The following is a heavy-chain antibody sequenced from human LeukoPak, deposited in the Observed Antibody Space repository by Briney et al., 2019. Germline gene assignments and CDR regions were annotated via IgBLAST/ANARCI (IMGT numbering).Heavy chain of an antibody. Sequence: GASVKVSCKASGYTFTGHYMHWVRQAPGQGLEWMGWISHTSGETRYAQKFQGRVAMTRDTSISTAYMELSRLRYDDTAVYFCVRDGLHWDYDYWGQGTLVAVSS. CDR3: VRDGLHWDYDY. J-gene: IGHJ4*02. V-gene: IGHV1-2*02. CDR2: ISHTSGET. D-gene: IGHD1-7*01. CDR1: GYTFTGHY.